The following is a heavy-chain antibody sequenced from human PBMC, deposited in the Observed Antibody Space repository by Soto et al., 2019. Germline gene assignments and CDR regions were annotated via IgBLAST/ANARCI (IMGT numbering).Heavy chain of an antibody. CDR2: ISGSVGST. CDR1: GFTFSSYA. CDR3: ASTYGSGAHYGMDV. Sequence: GGSLRLSCAASGFTFSSYAMSWVRQAPGKGLEWVAAISGSVGSTYSEDSVKGRCTISRDNAKKKRYLQMNSLRAEDTAVYYCASTYGSGAHYGMDVWGQGTTVTVSS. J-gene: IGHJ6*02. D-gene: IGHD3-10*01. V-gene: IGHV3-23*01.